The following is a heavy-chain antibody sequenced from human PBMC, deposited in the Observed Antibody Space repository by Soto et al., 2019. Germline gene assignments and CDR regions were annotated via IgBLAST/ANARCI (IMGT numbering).Heavy chain of an antibody. D-gene: IGHD3-10*01. J-gene: IGHJ5*02. Sequence: SETLSLTCAVYGGSFSGYYGSWIRQPPGKGLEWIGEINHSGSTNYNPSLKSRVTISVDTSKNQFSLKLSSVTAADTAVYYCARQVRPGNYLTFNWFDPWGQGTLVTVSS. CDR2: INHSGST. V-gene: IGHV4-34*01. CDR1: GGSFSGYY. CDR3: ARQVRPGNYLTFNWFDP.